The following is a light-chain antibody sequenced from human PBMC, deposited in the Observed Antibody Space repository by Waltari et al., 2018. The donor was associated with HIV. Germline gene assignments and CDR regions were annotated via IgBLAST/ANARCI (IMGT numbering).Light chain of an antibody. CDR1: QSVLYGFTGRKY. CDR3: QQNGSSPLT. V-gene: IGKV4-1*01. J-gene: IGKJ1*01. CDR2: WAS. Sequence: DIVMTQSPDYLAVSLGEQATIHCKSSQSVLYGFTGRKYLAWDQHKPSQPPTLIIYWASTPESGVPDRFSGSGSGTDFTLTISSLQAEDFAVYYCQQNGSSPLTFGQGTKVEIK.